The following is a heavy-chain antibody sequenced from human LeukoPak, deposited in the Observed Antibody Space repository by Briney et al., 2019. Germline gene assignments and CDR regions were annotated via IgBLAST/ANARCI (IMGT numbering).Heavy chain of an antibody. CDR1: GFTFGDSA. CDR3: SRANYSSGWYALLFDY. CDR2: IRGKAFGGTT. Sequence: PGGSLRLSCTGSGFTFGDSAMSWFRQAPGKGLEWVGFIRGKAFGGTTELAASVKGRFTISRDDSKRFAYLQMNGLKSEDTAVYYCSRANYSSGWYALLFDYWGQGTLVTVSS. J-gene: IGHJ4*02. V-gene: IGHV3-49*03. D-gene: IGHD6-19*01.